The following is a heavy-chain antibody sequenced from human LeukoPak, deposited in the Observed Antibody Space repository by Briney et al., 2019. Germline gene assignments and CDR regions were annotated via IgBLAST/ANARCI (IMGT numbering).Heavy chain of an antibody. Sequence: SETLSLTCTVSGGSISSSSYYWGWIRQPPGKGLEWIGSIHYSGSTYYNPSLKSRVTISVDTSKNQFSLKLSSVTAADTAVYYCARMVGCSSTSCYSNFDYWGQGTLVTVSS. CDR1: GGSISSSSYY. J-gene: IGHJ4*02. CDR3: ARMVGCSSTSCYSNFDY. CDR2: IHYSGST. V-gene: IGHV4-39*07. D-gene: IGHD2-2*01.